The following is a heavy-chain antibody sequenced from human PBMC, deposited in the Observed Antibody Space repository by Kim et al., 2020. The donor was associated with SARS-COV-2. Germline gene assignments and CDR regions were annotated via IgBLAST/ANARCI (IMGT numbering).Heavy chain of an antibody. Sequence: YADSVKGRFTISRDNSKNTLYLQMSSLRAEDTAVYYCVKLPGIAARSKLYWGQGTLVTVSS. V-gene: IGHV3-64D*06. J-gene: IGHJ4*02. CDR3: VKLPGIAARSKLY. D-gene: IGHD6-6*01.